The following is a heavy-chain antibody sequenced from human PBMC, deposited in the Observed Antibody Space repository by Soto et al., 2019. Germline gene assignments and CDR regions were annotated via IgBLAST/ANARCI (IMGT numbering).Heavy chain of an antibody. J-gene: IGHJ6*02. D-gene: IGHD3-3*01. V-gene: IGHV3-11*01. CDR2: ISSSGSTI. Sequence: QVQLVESGGGLVKPGGSLRLSCAASGFTFSDYYMSWNRQAPGKGLEWVSYISSSGSTIYYADSVKGRFTISRDNAKNSLYLQMNSLRAEDTAVYYCARDQRDTIFGVVIMGVMEYYYYGMDVWGQGTTVTVSS. CDR1: GFTFSDYY. CDR3: ARDQRDTIFGVVIMGVMEYYYYGMDV.